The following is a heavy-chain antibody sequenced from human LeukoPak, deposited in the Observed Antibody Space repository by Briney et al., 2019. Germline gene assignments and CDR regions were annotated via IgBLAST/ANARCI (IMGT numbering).Heavy chain of an antibody. CDR3: VRGPYGASISKWFDP. Sequence: SEPLSLTCTVSRGSISGYSWSWIRQSPGGGLEWIGYIYYSGDTAYNPSLRSRVTLSVDTSKNQFSLQLRSVTTADTAVYYCVRGPYGASISKWFDPWGQGTQVIVSP. V-gene: IGHV4-59*01. J-gene: IGHJ5*02. CDR2: IYYSGDT. D-gene: IGHD4/OR15-4a*01. CDR1: RGSISGYS.